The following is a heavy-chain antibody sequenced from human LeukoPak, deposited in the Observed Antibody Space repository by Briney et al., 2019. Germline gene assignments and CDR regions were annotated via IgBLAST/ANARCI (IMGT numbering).Heavy chain of an antibody. V-gene: IGHV3-43*02. CDR1: GFTFDDYA. CDR2: PSGDGGRT. Sequence: GGSLRLSCAASGFTFDDYAMHWVRQAPGKGLEWVSLPSGDGGRTHYADSVKGRFTISRDNSKNSLYLQMNSLRTEDTAFYYCAKAYYDYVWGSYRYSCAFDIWGQGTMVTVSS. J-gene: IGHJ3*02. D-gene: IGHD3-16*02. CDR3: AKAYYDYVWGSYRYSCAFDI.